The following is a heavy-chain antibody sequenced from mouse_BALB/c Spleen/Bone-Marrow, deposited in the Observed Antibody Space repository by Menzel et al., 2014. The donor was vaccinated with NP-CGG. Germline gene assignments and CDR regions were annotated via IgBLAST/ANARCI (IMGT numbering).Heavy chain of an antibody. D-gene: IGHD4-1*01. V-gene: IGHV5-12-2*01. J-gene: IGHJ3*01. CDR3: ATGTFAY. Sequence: EVKLMESGGGLVQPGGSLKLSCAASGFTFSSYTMSWVRQTPEKRLEWVAYISNGGGSTYYPDTVKGRFTISRGNAKNTLYLQMSSLKSEDTAMYYCATGTFAYWGQGTLVTVSA. CDR1: GFTFSSYT. CDR2: ISNGGGST.